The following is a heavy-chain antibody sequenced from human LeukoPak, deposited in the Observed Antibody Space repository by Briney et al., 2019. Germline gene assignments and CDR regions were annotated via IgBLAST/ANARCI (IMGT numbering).Heavy chain of an antibody. CDR2: IYHSGST. J-gene: IGHJ4*02. D-gene: IGHD2-15*01. Sequence: SETLSLTCAVSGGSISSSNWWSWVRQPPGKGLGWIGEIYHSGSTNYNPSLKSRVTISVDKSKNQFSLKLSSVTAADTAVYYCARRRSCSGGSCYRPAYFDYWGQGTLVTVSS. CDR3: ARRRSCSGGSCYRPAYFDY. V-gene: IGHV4-4*02. CDR1: GGSISSSNW.